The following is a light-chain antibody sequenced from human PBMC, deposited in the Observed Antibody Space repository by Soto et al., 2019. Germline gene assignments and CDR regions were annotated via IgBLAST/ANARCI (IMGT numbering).Light chain of an antibody. V-gene: IGKV1-9*01. CDR3: QQLSSYPSIT. CDR2: AAS. Sequence: DIQLTQSPSFLSASVGDRVTITCRASQGISSYLAWYQQKPGEAPKVLIYAASTLQSGVPSRFSGSGSGAEFTLTISNLQPEDSATYFCQQLSSYPSITFGQGTRLEIK. J-gene: IGKJ5*01. CDR1: QGISSY.